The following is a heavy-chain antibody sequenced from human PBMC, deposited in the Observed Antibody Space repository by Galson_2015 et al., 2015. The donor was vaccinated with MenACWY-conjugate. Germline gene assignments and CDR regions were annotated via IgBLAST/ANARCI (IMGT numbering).Heavy chain of an antibody. CDR2: ISASGVNT. Sequence: SLRLSCAASGLSFSTYAMSWVRQAPGKGLEWVSSISASGVNTYYADSVKGRFTISRDNSKNTLYLQMNSLRAEDTAIYYCAKRPGGGSAGGFDYWGQGTLVTVSS. V-gene: IGHV3-23*01. CDR1: GLSFSTYA. J-gene: IGHJ4*02. CDR3: AKRPGGGSAGGFDY. D-gene: IGHD2-15*01.